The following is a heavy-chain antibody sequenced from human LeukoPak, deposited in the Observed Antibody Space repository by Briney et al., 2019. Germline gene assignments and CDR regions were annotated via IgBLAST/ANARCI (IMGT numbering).Heavy chain of an antibody. CDR2: ISYDGSNK. CDR3: ARIPSQLLGQDLDY. J-gene: IGHJ4*02. D-gene: IGHD2-2*01. V-gene: IGHV3-30-3*01. CDR1: GFTFSSYA. Sequence: GGSLRLSCAASGFTFSSYAMHWVRQAPGKGLEWVAVISYDGSNKYYADSVKGRFTISRDNSKNTLYLQMNSLRAEDTAVYYCARIPSQLLGQDLDYWGQGTLVTVS.